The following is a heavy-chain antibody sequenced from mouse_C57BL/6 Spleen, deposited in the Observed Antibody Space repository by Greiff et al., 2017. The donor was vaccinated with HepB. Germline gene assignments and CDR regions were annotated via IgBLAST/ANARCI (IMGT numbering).Heavy chain of an antibody. CDR1: GYTFTSYW. J-gene: IGHJ3*01. V-gene: IGHV1-69*01. CDR2: IDPSDSYT. CDR3: ARSLQGFAY. D-gene: IGHD3-2*02. Sequence: QVQLQQPGAELVMPGASVKLSCKASGYTFTSYWMHWVKQRPGQGLEWIGEIDPSDSYTNYNQKFKGKSTLTVDKSSSTAYMQLSSLTSEDSAVYYCARSLQGFAYWGQGTLVTVSA.